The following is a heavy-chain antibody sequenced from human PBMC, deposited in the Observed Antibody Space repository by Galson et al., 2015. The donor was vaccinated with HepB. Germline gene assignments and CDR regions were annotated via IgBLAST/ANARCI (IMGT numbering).Heavy chain of an antibody. CDR3: SSNKTAVHY. CDR2: IRSKSYGGPI. D-gene: IGHD2-21*02. V-gene: IGHV3-49*03. Sequence: SLRLSCAAPGFSFGDYTMNWFRQAPGKGLEWVGFIRSKSYGGPIECAASVKERFTISRDDSKSIAFLQMTNLKSEDTAVYYCSSNKTAVHYWGQGTLVTVSS. CDR1: GFSFGDYT. J-gene: IGHJ4*02.